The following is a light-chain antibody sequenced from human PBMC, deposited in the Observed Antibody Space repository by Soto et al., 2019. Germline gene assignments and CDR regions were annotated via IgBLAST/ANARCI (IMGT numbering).Light chain of an antibody. V-gene: IGLV1-44*01. Sequence: QCLLTQPPSASGTRGQRFTISCSGSISNIGSNTVNWYQHLPGTSPKLLIYSNNQLPSGVPDRFSGSKSGTSASLAISGLQSEAEADYYCAAWDDSLNGYVFGTGTKVTVL. CDR3: AAWDDSLNGYV. J-gene: IGLJ1*01. CDR1: ISNIGSNT. CDR2: SNN.